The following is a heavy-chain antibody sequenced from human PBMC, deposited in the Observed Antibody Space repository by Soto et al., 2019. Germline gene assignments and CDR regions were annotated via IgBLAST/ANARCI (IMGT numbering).Heavy chain of an antibody. Sequence: SSETLSLTCTVSCGSINSGDYHWTWIRQFPGKDLEWIGGIYYSASTYYNPSLVSRLTISLDTSKNQFSLRLTSATAVDTAVYYCARDSRTPSGGMDVWGQGTTVTVSS. CDR1: CGSINSGDYH. CDR2: IYYSAST. V-gene: IGHV4-30-4*01. CDR3: ARDSRTPSGGMDV. J-gene: IGHJ6*02.